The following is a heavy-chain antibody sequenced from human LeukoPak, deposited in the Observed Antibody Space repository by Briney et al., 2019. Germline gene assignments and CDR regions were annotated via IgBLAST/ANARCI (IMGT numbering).Heavy chain of an antibody. D-gene: IGHD3-22*01. V-gene: IGHV1-69*13. J-gene: IGHJ5*02. Sequence: SVKVSCKASGYIFTSYAISWVRQAPGQGLEWMGGIIPIFGTANYAQKFQGRVTITADESTSTAYMELSSLRSEDTAVYYCARGRINYDSSGYPNWFDPWGQGTLVTVSS. CDR3: ARGRINYDSSGYPNWFDP. CDR1: GYIFTSYA. CDR2: IIPIFGTA.